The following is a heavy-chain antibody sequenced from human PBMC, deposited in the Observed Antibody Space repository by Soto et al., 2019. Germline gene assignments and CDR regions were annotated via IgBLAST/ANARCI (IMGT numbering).Heavy chain of an antibody. CDR2: ISGSGGTT. CDR1: GFTFSSYA. D-gene: IGHD6-25*01. CDR3: AKFFVETGGSSGWPWTFHY. V-gene: IGHV3-23*01. J-gene: IGHJ4*02. Sequence: EVQLLESGGGLVQPGRSLRLSCAASGFTFSSYAMSWVRQAPGKGLEWVSAISGSGGTTYYAASVKGRLTISRDNSQNTLFLQMNSLRAEDTAVYYCAKFFVETGGSSGWPWTFHYWGQGTLVTVSS.